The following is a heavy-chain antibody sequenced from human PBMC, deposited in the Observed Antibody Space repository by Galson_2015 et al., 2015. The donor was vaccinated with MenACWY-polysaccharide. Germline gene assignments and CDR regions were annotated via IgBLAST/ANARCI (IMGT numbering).Heavy chain of an antibody. CDR2: INTDGSAT. Sequence: SLRLSCAASGFSFSTYWMHWVRHAPGKGLVWVSRINTDGSATDYADSVRGRFTISRDNAKNTLYLEMNSLRAEDTAVYYCTKARAKYCRGSSSYCNWFAPRCHAALVTVSS. V-gene: IGHV3-74*01. CDR1: GFSFSTYW. J-gene: IGHJ5*02. CDR3: TKARAKYCRGSSSYCNWFAP. D-gene: IGHD2-15*01.